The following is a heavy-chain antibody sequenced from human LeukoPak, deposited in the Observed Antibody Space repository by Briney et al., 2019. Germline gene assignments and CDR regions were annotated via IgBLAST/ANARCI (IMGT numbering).Heavy chain of an antibody. CDR3: ARGHYGSGSYYTFDY. CDR2: MNPNSGNT. V-gene: IGHV1-8*03. J-gene: IGHJ4*02. CDR1: GYTFASYD. Sequence: ASVKVSCKASGYTFASYDINWVRQATGQGLEWMGWMNPNSGNTGYAQKFQGRVTITRNTSISTAYMELSSLRSEDTAVYYCARGHYGSGSYYTFDYWGQGTLVTVSS. D-gene: IGHD3-10*01.